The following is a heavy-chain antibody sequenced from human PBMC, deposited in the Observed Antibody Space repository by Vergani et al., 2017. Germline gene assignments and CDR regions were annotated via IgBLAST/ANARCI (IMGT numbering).Heavy chain of an antibody. CDR3: TRVKYRDXASTGYRREGMDI. CDR1: GGSFNTYY. V-gene: IGHV4-59*13. CDR2: IYSTGST. Sequence: QVQLEESGPGLVKPSETLSLTCTVSGGSFNTYYWSWIRQSPGQGLEWIGYIYSTGSTNYNPSLNRRVTMSVDTSKNQFSLKLRSVTAADTAVYFCTRVKYRDXASTGYRREGMDIWGQGTTVTISS. D-gene: IGHD3-9*01. J-gene: IGHJ6*02.